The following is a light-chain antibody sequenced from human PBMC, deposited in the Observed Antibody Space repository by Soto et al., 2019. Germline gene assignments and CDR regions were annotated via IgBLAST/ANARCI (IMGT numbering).Light chain of an antibody. V-gene: IGLV2-23*01. CDR2: EGS. CDR1: SSDVGSYNL. CDR3: CSYATSSTSYVV. J-gene: IGLJ2*01. Sequence: QSALTQPASVSGSPGQSITISCTGTSSDVGSYNLVSWYQQHPGKAPKLMIYEGSKRPSGVSNRFSGSKSGNTASLTISGLQAVDEADYYCCSYATSSTSYVVFGGGTKLTVL.